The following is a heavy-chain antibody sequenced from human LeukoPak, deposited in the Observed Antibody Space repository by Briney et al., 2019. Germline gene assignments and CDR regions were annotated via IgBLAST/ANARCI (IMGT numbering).Heavy chain of an antibody. V-gene: IGHV3-64D*09. Sequence: GGSLRLSCSASGFTFSSYAMHWVRRAPGKGLEFVSGVSGNGGSTYYADSVKGRFTISRDNSKNTLYLQMSSLRVEDTAVYYCVKVKGGSFFDYWGQGTLVTVSS. CDR2: VSGNGGST. CDR1: GFTFSSYA. J-gene: IGHJ4*02. CDR3: VKVKGGSFFDY. D-gene: IGHD1-26*01.